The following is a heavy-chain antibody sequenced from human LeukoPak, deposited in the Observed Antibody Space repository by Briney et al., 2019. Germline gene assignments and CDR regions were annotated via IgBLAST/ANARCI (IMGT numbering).Heavy chain of an antibody. CDR1: GGTFSSYA. CDR3: ARDKASGWDNYYYYYCMDV. D-gene: IGHD6-19*01. J-gene: IGHJ6*02. V-gene: IGHV1-69*04. Sequence: SVTVSCKASGGTFSSYAISWVRQAPGQGLEWMGRIIPILGIANYAQKFQGRVTITADKSTSTAYMELSSLRSEDTAVYYCARDKASGWDNYYYYYCMDVWGQGTTVTVTS. CDR2: IIPILGIA.